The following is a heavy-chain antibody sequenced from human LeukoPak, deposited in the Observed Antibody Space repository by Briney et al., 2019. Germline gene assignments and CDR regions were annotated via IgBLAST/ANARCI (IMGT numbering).Heavy chain of an antibody. J-gene: IGHJ4*02. Sequence: SETLSLTCTVSGVSISSHYWSWIRQPPGKGLEWVGYIYYTGNTNSNPSLKSRVTISMDTSKIHFTLKLSSVTAADTDVYYCAREETKYGYRYYFDYWGQGTLVTVSS. D-gene: IGHD3-16*02. CDR1: GVSISSHY. CDR2: IYYTGNT. V-gene: IGHV4-59*11. CDR3: AREETKYGYRYYFDY.